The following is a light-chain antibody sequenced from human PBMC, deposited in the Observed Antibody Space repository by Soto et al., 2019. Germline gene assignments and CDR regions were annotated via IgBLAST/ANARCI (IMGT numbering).Light chain of an antibody. CDR3: QQYGSSPRT. J-gene: IGKJ2*01. CDR1: QSVSSSY. CDR2: GAS. Sequence: ENVLTQSPDTLSLSPVERATLSCRASQSVSSSYLAWYQQKPGQAPRLLIYGASSRATGIPDRFSGSGSGTDFTLTISRLEPEDFAIYYCQQYGSSPRTLGQGTKLEIK. V-gene: IGKV3-20*01.